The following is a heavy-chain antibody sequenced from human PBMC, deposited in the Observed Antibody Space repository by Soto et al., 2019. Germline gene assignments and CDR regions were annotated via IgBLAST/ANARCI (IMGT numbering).Heavy chain of an antibody. J-gene: IGHJ4*02. CDR1: GFTFSNYE. CDR2: ISGGGSSI. V-gene: IGHV3-48*03. Sequence: PGGSLRLSCAASGFTFSNYEMNWVRQAPGKGLEWVSCISGGGSSIFYADSVKGRFTSSRDNAKNSLYLQMNSLRPEDTAVYYCEGEGKNYEYWGQGTLVSVSS. CDR3: EGEGKNYEY.